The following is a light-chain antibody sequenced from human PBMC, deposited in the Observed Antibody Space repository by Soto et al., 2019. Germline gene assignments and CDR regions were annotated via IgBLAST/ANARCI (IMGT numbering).Light chain of an antibody. J-gene: IGKJ1*01. CDR2: DAS. CDR1: QSISSW. V-gene: IGKV1-5*01. CDR3: QQYNSYSRK. Sequence: DIQMTRSPSTLSASVLDIVAIAVLASQSISSWLAWYQQKPGKAPKLLIYDASSLESGVPSRFSGSGSGTEFTLTISSLQPNDFATYYCQQYNSYSRKFGQGTKVDIK.